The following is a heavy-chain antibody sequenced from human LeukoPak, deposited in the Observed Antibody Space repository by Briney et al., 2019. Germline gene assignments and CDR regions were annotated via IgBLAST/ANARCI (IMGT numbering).Heavy chain of an antibody. CDR2: VNPDNGVT. D-gene: IGHD3-10*01. J-gene: IGHJ4*02. Sequence: ASVKVSCKTSGYTFTGYYVSWVRQAPGQGLEWMGWVNPDNGVTHFSQKFQGRVTMTRDTSITTAYMELSRLRSDDTAVYYCARVEMVRGVTPFGYWGQGTLVTVSS. V-gene: IGHV1-2*02. CDR1: GYTFTGYY. CDR3: ARVEMVRGVTPFGY.